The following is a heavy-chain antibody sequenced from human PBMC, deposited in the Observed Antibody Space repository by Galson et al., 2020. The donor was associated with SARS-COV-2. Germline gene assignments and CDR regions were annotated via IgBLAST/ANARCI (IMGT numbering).Heavy chain of an antibody. CDR2: ISYDGSNK. D-gene: IGHD3-10*01. CDR3: ARPRGVYYYYYGMDG. V-gene: IGHV3-30*04. J-gene: IGHJ6*02. CDR1: GFSFSSYA. Sequence: GGSLRLSCAGSGFSFSSYAMYWVRQAPGKGLEWVALISYDGSNKYYADSVKERFTISRDNSNNTLFLQINNLRPEDTAVFYCARPRGVYYYYYGMDGGGQGTTVTVAS.